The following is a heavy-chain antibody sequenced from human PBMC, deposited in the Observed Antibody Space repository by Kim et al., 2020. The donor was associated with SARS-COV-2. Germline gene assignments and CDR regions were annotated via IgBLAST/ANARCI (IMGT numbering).Heavy chain of an antibody. V-gene: IGHV3-48*03. D-gene: IGHD4-4*01. Sequence: GGSLRLSCAASGFTFSSYEMNWVRQAPGKGLEWVSYIIGSGTTIYYADSVRGRFTISRDNDKNSLYLQMNSLKAGDTAVYYCARGANYSPCDYWGQGTLVNVSS. CDR2: IIGSGTTI. CDR3: ARGANYSPCDY. CDR1: GFTFSSYE. J-gene: IGHJ4*02.